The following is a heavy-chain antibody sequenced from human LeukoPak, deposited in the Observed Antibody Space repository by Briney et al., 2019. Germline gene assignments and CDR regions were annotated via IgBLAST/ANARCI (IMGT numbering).Heavy chain of an antibody. Sequence: LRLSCAASGFTFSSYAMSWVRQHPGKGLEWIGYIYYSGSTYYNPSLKSRVTISVDTSKNQFSLKLSSVTAADTAVYYCARGPFSEYFDWLLPGGFDPWGQGTLVTVSS. D-gene: IGHD3-9*01. J-gene: IGHJ5*02. CDR1: GFTFSSYA. CDR2: IYYSGST. V-gene: IGHV4-31*02. CDR3: ARGPFSEYFDWLLPGGFDP.